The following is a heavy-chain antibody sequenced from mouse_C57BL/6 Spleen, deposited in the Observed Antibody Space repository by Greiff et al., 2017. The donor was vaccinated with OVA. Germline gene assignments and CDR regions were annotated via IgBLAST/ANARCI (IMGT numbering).Heavy chain of an antibody. Sequence: EVKLQESGPGLVKPSQSLSLTCSVTGYSITSGYYWNWIRQFPGNKLEWMGYISYDGSNNYNPSLKNRISITRDTSKNQFFLKLNSVTTEDTATYYCARGGNYVEGLAYWGQGTLVTVSA. V-gene: IGHV3-6*01. D-gene: IGHD2-1*01. CDR3: ARGGNYVEGLAY. CDR2: ISYDGSN. J-gene: IGHJ3*01. CDR1: GYSITSGYY.